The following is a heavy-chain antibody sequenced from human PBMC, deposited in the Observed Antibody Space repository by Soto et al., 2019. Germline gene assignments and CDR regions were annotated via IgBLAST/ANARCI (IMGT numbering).Heavy chain of an antibody. CDR1: GFTFSSYA. Sequence: GGSLRLSCAASGFTFSSYAMHWVRQAPGKGLEWLAVISYDGSNKYYADSVKGRFTISRDNSKNTLYLQMNSLRAEDTAVYYCARDGLRFLEWLLYYYYYGMDVWGQGTTVTVSS. J-gene: IGHJ6*02. D-gene: IGHD3-3*01. V-gene: IGHV3-30-3*01. CDR2: ISYDGSNK. CDR3: ARDGLRFLEWLLYYYYYGMDV.